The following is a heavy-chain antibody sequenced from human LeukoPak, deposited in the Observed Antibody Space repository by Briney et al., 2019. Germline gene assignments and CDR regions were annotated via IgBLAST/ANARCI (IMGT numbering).Heavy chain of an antibody. V-gene: IGHV3-48*02. D-gene: IGHD5-24*01. CDR1: GFTFSSYS. CDR3: ARDLRWLQFHDASDT. J-gene: IGHJ3*02. CDR2: ISSSSSTT. Sequence: GGSLRLSCAASGFTFSSYSMNWVRQAPGKGLEWVSKISSSSSTTYYADSVKGRFTISRDTAKNSLYLQMNSLRDEDTAVYYCARDLRWLQFHDASDTWGQGTMVTVSS.